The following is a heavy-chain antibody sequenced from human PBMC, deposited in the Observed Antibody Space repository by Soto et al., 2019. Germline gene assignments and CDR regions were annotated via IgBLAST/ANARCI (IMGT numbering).Heavy chain of an antibody. D-gene: IGHD3-10*01. Sequence: PSETLSLTCAVSGDSITSGGYSWNWIRQPPGKGLEWIGYIYYTGGTSYNPSLQSRVTISVDTSKNQFSLKLSSVTAADTAVYYCARSGLRILWFGEQGPEYFQHWGQGTLVTVSS. CDR1: GDSITSGGYS. J-gene: IGHJ1*01. CDR3: ARSGLRILWFGEQGPEYFQH. V-gene: IGHV4-30-2*01. CDR2: IYYTGGT.